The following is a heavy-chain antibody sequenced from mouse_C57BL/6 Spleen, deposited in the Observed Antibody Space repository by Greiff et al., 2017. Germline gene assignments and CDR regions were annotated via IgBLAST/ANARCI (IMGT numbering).Heavy chain of an antibody. J-gene: IGHJ2*01. Sequence: QVQLQQPGAELVKPGASVKLSCKASGYTFTSYWMHWVKQRPGQGLEWIGMIHPNSGSTNYNAKFKSKATLTVDKSSSTAYMQLSSLTSEASAVYYCARGGEWLRDYWGQGTTLTVSS. CDR3: ARGGEWLRDY. D-gene: IGHD2-2*01. CDR2: IHPNSGST. CDR1: GYTFTSYW. V-gene: IGHV1-64*01.